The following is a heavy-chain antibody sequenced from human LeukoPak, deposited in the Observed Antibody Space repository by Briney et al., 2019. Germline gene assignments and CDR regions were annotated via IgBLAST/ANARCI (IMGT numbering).Heavy chain of an antibody. Sequence: GGSLRLSCAASGFTFSSYAMHWVRQAPGKGLEWVAVISYDGSNKYYADSVKGRFTISRDNSKNTLYLQMNSLRAEDTAVYYCASTAIAVDPALDYWGQGTLVTVSS. J-gene: IGHJ4*02. V-gene: IGHV3-30-3*01. CDR1: GFTFSSYA. D-gene: IGHD2-2*01. CDR2: ISYDGSNK. CDR3: ASTAIAVDPALDY.